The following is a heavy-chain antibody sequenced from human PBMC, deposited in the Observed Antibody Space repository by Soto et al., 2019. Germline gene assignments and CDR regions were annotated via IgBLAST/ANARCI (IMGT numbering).Heavy chain of an antibody. D-gene: IGHD5-18*01. J-gene: IGHJ4*02. Sequence: QVQLQESGPGLVKPSGTLSLTCAVSGGSISSSYWWSWVRQPPGKGLEWIGQIYHSGSTSYNPSLKSRVTMSLDKSKNQFSLKLSSVTAADTALYYCARSDTSMADYWGQGTLVTVSS. CDR3: ARSDTSMADY. CDR1: GGSISSSYW. V-gene: IGHV4-4*02. CDR2: IYHSGST.